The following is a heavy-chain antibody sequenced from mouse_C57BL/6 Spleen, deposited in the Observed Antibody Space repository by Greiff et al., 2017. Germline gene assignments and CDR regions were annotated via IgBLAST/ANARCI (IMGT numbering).Heavy chain of an antibody. Sequence: EVKLQESGEGLVKPGGSLKLSCAASGFTFSSYAMSWVRQTPEKRLEWVAYISSGGDYIYYADTVKGRFTISRDNARNTLYLQMSSLKSEDTAMYYCTRGGYDVAMDYWGQGTSVTVSS. CDR3: TRGGYDVAMDY. D-gene: IGHD2-14*01. CDR1: GFTFSSYA. J-gene: IGHJ4*01. V-gene: IGHV5-9-1*02. CDR2: ISSGGDYI.